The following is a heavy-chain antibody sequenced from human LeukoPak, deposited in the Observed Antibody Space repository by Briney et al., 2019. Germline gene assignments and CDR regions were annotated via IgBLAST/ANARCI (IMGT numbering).Heavy chain of an antibody. Sequence: PSQTLSLTCTVSGGSISSGSYYWSWIRQPAGKGLEWIGEINHSGSTNYNPSLKSRVTISVDTSKNQFSLKLSSVTAADTAVYYCARGSSEDVWGQGTTVTVSS. J-gene: IGHJ6*02. D-gene: IGHD5/OR15-5a*01. CDR2: INHSGST. CDR3: ARGSSEDV. V-gene: IGHV4-61*09. CDR1: GGSISSGSYY.